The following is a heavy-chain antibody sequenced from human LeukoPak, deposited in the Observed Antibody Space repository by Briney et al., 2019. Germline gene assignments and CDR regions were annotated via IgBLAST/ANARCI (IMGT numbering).Heavy chain of an antibody. D-gene: IGHD1-14*01. J-gene: IGHJ6*02. V-gene: IGHV4-59*01. CDR2: IYYSGST. Sequence: PSETLSLTCTVSGGSISSYYWSWIRQPPGKGLEWIGYIYYSGSTNYNHSLKGRVTISVDTSKNQFSLKLSSVTAADTAVYYCARGSGGTIPGSYYGMDVWGQGTTVTVSS. CDR3: ARGSGGTIPGSYYGMDV. CDR1: GGSISSYY.